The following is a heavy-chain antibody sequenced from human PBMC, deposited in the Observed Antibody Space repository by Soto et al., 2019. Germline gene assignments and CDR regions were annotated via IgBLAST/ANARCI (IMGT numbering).Heavy chain of an antibody. CDR2: IGTAGDT. J-gene: IGHJ4*02. Sequence: GGSLRLSCAASGFTFSSYDMHWVRQATGKGLEWVSAIGTAGDTYYPGSVKGRFTISRENAKNSLYLQMNSLRAEDTAVYYCARGDDFWSGYQPFDHWGQGTLVTVSS. D-gene: IGHD3-3*01. CDR3: ARGDDFWSGYQPFDH. V-gene: IGHV3-13*01. CDR1: GFTFSSYD.